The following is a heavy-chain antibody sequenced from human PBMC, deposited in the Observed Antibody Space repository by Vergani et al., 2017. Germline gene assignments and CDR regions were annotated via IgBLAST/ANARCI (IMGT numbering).Heavy chain of an antibody. D-gene: IGHD1-1*01. V-gene: IGHV3-9*01. Sequence: EVQLVESGGGLVQPGRSLRLSCAASGFTFDDYAMHWVRQAPGKGLEWVSGINWNSDSIAYADSVKGRFTISRDNAKNSLYLQMNSLRAEDTAVYYCARGGWGSTRKPKPQGRQLELIDYYYYYYMDVWGKGTTVTVSS. CDR2: INWNSDSI. J-gene: IGHJ6*03. CDR1: GFTFDDYA. CDR3: ARGGWGSTRKPKPQGRQLELIDYYYYYYMDV.